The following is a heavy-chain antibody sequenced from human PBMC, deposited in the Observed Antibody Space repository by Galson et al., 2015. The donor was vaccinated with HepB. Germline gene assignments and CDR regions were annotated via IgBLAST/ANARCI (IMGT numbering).Heavy chain of an antibody. CDR3: ARRRGMVRGVIITEPYAFDI. CDR2: IYPGDSDT. Sequence: QPGAEVKKPGEFLKISCKGSGYSFTSYWIGWVRQMPGKGLEWMGIIYPGDSDTRYSPSFQGQVTISADKSISTAYLQWSSLKASDTAMYYCARRRGMVRGVIITEPYAFDIWGRGTLVTVSS. V-gene: IGHV5-51*01. CDR1: GYSFTSYW. D-gene: IGHD3-10*01. J-gene: IGHJ3*02.